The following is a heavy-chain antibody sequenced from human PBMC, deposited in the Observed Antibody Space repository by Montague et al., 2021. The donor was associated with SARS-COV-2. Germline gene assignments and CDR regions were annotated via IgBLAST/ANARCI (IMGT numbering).Heavy chain of an antibody. CDR1: GFTSSSHW. Sequence: SLRLSCAASGFTSSSHWMRWVRQLPGKGLLWVSRINTDGTITNYADSVKGRFTISRDNAKNSMYLQMNSLRVEDTAVYYCATDRTVAPGYGFDPWGQGTLVTVSS. CDR2: INTDGTIT. CDR3: ATDRTVAPGYGFDP. V-gene: IGHV3-74*01. J-gene: IGHJ5*02. D-gene: IGHD3-9*01.